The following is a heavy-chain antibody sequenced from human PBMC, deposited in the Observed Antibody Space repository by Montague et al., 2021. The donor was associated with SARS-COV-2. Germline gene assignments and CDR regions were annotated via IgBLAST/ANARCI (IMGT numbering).Heavy chain of an antibody. CDR2: ISYSGTT. CDR1: GGSIGAYY. Sequence: SETLSLTCTVSGGSIGAYYWSWIRQPPGKGPEWIGYISYSGTTNYNPSLKSRITVSVDTSRNQLSLKLSSVTAADSAVYYCARESGKEYLVSSGSRYYYYGMDVWGQGTTVTVSS. CDR3: ARESGKEYLVSSGSRYYYYGMDV. J-gene: IGHJ6*02. V-gene: IGHV4-59*01. D-gene: IGHD2-8*01.